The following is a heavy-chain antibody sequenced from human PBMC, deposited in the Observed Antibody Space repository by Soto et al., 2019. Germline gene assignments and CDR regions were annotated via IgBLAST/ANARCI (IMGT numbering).Heavy chain of an antibody. CDR3: ARAPDNYYYYYYMDA. V-gene: IGHV3-66*01. CDR2: IYSGGST. J-gene: IGHJ6*03. D-gene: IGHD1-20*01. Sequence: VGSLILSCAAAGFTVSSNYRSWVRQAPGKGLEWVSVIYSGGSTYYADSVKGRFTISRDNSKNTLYLQMNSLRAEDTAVYYCARAPDNYYYYYYMDAWGKGTTVTVSS. CDR1: GFTVSSNY.